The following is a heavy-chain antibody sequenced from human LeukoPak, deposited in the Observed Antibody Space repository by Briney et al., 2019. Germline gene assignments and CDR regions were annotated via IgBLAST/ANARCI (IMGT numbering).Heavy chain of an antibody. J-gene: IGHJ6*03. CDR3: ASRHSKQQPYYYYMDI. CDR1: GDSISSGSYY. Sequence: SETLSLTCTVSGDSISSGSYYWGWIRQPAGKGLEWLGRIYSNGDTKFNPSLKSRVTISLDTSKNQFSLKLSSATAADTAVYYCASRHSKQQPYYYYMDIWGKGTTVTVSS. D-gene: IGHD6-13*01. V-gene: IGHV4-61*02. CDR2: IYSNGDT.